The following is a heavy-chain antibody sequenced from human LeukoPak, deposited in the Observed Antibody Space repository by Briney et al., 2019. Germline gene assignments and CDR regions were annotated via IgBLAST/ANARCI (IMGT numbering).Heavy chain of an antibody. CDR3: ARVSIVITFGGVIVRPFDY. J-gene: IGHJ4*02. CDR2: IIPILGIA. D-gene: IGHD3-16*02. V-gene: IGHV1-69*04. CDR1: GGTFSSYA. Sequence: GASVKVSCKASGGTFSSYAISWVRQAPGQGLEWMGRIIPILGIANYAQKFQGRVTITADKSTSTAYMELSSLRSEDTAVYYCARVSIVITFGGVIVRPFDYWGQGTLVTVSS.